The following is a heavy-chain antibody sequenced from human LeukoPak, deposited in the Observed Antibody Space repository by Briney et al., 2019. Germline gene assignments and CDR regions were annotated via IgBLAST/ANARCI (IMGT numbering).Heavy chain of an antibody. D-gene: IGHD6-19*01. CDR3: ARDLSAGIAVAGTRHCFDY. Sequence: GGSLRLSCAVSGFTFTDTYMTWIRQAPGKGLESLSYISPSGTDISYADSVKGRFTISRDNAKNSLYLQMNSLRAEDTAVYYCARDLSAGIAVAGTRHCFDYWGQGTLVTVSS. CDR1: GFTFTDTY. CDR2: ISPSGTDI. J-gene: IGHJ4*02. V-gene: IGHV3-11*01.